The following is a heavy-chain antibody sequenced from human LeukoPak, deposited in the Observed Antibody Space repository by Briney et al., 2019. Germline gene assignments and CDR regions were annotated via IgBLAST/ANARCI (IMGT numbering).Heavy chain of an antibody. Sequence: PRASVTVSCTASGYTFTGYYMHWVRQAPGQGLEWMGWINPNSGGTNYAQKFQGRVTMTRDTSISTAYMELSRLRSDDTAVYYCARPYLSGWYPYYFDYWGQGTLVTVSS. D-gene: IGHD6-19*01. V-gene: IGHV1-2*02. CDR2: INPNSGGT. CDR3: ARPYLSGWYPYYFDY. CDR1: GYTFTGYY. J-gene: IGHJ4*02.